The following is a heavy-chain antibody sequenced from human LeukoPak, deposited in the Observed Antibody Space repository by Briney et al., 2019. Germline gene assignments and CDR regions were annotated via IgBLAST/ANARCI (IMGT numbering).Heavy chain of an antibody. CDR2: ISSSSSTI. D-gene: IGHD3-22*01. J-gene: IGHJ4*02. V-gene: IGHV3-48*01. CDR3: ARSQEHNYDSSGFRDYFDY. CDR1: GFTFSSYS. Sequence: PGGALRLSCAASGFTFSSYSMNWVRQAPGKGLEWVSYISSSSSTIYYADSVKGRFTISRDNAKNSLYLQMNSLRAEDTAVYYCARSQEHNYDSSGFRDYFDYWGQGTLVTVSS.